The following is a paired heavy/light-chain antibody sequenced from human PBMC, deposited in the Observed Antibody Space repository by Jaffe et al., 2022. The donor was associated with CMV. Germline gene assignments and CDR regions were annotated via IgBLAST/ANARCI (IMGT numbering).Heavy chain of an antibody. J-gene: IGHJ4*02. CDR3: VKDVWDY. V-gene: IGHV3-48*02. CDR2: ISSNTDTK. D-gene: IGHD3-3*01. Sequence: EVHLVESGGGLVQPGQSLRLSCTASGFTFSSYSMNWVRQAPGKGLEWVSYISSNTDTKTYADSVKGRFTISRDNAKNSLYLQMNSLRDEDTALYYCVKDVWDYWGQGTLVTVSS. CDR1: GFTFSSYS.
Light chain of an antibody. CDR2: DAS. J-gene: IGKJ5*01. Sequence: EIVLTQSPATLSLSPGERATLSCRASQIVSTSLAWYQQKPGQAPRLLIYDASNRATGIPARFSGSGSGTDFTLTISSLEPEDFAVYYCQQRIDWPLTFGQGTRLEIK. CDR1: QIVSTS. V-gene: IGKV3-11*01. CDR3: QQRIDWPLT.